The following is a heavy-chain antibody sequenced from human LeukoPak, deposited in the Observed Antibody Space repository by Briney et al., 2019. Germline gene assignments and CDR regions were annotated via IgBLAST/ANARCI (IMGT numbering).Heavy chain of an antibody. J-gene: IGHJ5*02. Sequence: GESLKISCQGPGYSFTSYWIGWVRQMPGKGLEWMGIIYPGDSGTRYNPSFQGQVTISADKSISTAFLHWSSLKTSDTAIYYCAIGRGYTNSYPEHWFDPWGQGTLVTVSS. CDR1: GYSFTSYW. V-gene: IGHV5-51*01. CDR3: AIGRGYTNSYPEHWFDP. CDR2: IYPGDSGT. D-gene: IGHD5-18*01.